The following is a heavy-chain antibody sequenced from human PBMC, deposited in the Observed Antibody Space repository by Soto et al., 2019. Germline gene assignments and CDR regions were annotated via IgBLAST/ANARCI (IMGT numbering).Heavy chain of an antibody. Sequence: QLQLQESGPGLVKPSETLSLTCTVSGGSISSSGYYWGWIRQPPGKGLEWVAYISYSGRTYYNPSLKSRVTISADKYKNLFSLRLSSVTAPDTAVYYCARYRTGGYYYYMEVWGKGTTVTVSS. V-gene: IGHV4-39*01. CDR2: ISYSGRT. D-gene: IGHD1-1*01. J-gene: IGHJ6*03. CDR1: GGSISSSGYY. CDR3: ARYRTGGYYYYMEV.